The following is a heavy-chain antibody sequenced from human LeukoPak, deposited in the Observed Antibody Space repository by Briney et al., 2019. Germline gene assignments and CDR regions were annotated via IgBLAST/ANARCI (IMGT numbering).Heavy chain of an antibody. J-gene: IGHJ4*02. CDR1: GFTFSSYV. V-gene: IGHV3-23*01. D-gene: IGHD1-14*01. CDR3: ARDQGHEPIDY. CDR2: ISGGGDSA. Sequence: GGSLRLSCAASGFTFSSYVMNWVRQAPGKGLEWVSTISGGGDSAYYADSVKGRFTISRDNAKNSLYLQMNSLRAEDTAVYYCARDQGHEPIDYWGQGTLVTVSS.